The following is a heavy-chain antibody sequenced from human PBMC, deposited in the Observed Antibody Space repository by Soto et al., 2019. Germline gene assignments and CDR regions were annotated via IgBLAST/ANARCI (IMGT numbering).Heavy chain of an antibody. D-gene: IGHD2-15*01. V-gene: IGHV3-15*07. CDR2: IKTSAGGGAT. J-gene: IGHJ6*02. CDR3: TTGSVEGT. Sequence: EVQLVESAGGLVKPGGSLRLSCVAPGFSFNEAWMNWVRQAPGQGLEWVGRIKTSAGGGATNYAAPVQGRFTISRDDSKNTLYLHMNSLRTEDTAIYYCTTGSVEGTWGQGTTVIVSS. CDR1: GFSFNEAW.